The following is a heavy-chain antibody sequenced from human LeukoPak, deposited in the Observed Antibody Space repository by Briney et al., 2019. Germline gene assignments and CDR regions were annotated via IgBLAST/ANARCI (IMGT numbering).Heavy chain of an antibody. V-gene: IGHV3-23*01. J-gene: IGHJ4*02. Sequence: GGSLRLSCAASGFTFSSYAMSWVRQAPGKGLEWVSAISGSGGSTYYADSVKGRFTISRDNSKTTLYLQINTLRAEDTAVYYCAKPQSSYTFVFDYWGQGTLVTVSS. CDR2: ISGSGGST. CDR3: AKPQSSYTFVFDY. CDR1: GFTFSSYA. D-gene: IGHD6-6*01.